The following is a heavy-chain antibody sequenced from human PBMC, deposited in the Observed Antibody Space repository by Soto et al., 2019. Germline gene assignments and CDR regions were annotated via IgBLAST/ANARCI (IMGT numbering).Heavy chain of an antibody. CDR2: VLPFLDIT. V-gene: IGHV1-69*02. CDR3: ARDRDNSNGPNFDS. CDR1: GDTFSIYT. J-gene: IGHJ4*02. Sequence: QVQLVQSGSEVKKPGSSVRVSCKTSGDTFSIYTISWVRQAPGQGLEWMGRVLPFLDITSYSQRVQGRVTITADRPTTTAYMSLTSLRSEDTAVSYSARDRDNSNGPNFDSWGQGTLVTVSS. D-gene: IGHD1-20*01.